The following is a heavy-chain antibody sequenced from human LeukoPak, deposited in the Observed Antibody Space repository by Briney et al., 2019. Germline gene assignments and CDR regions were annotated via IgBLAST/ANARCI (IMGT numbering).Heavy chain of an antibody. Sequence: PSETLSLTCTVSGGSISSYYWSWIRQPPGKGLEWIGYIYYSGSTNYNPSLKSRVTISVDTSKNQFSLKLSSVTAAGTAVYYCARRQWLAYYFDYWGQGTLVTVSS. V-gene: IGHV4-59*01. J-gene: IGHJ4*02. CDR3: ARRQWLAYYFDY. CDR1: GGSISSYY. CDR2: IYYSGST. D-gene: IGHD6-19*01.